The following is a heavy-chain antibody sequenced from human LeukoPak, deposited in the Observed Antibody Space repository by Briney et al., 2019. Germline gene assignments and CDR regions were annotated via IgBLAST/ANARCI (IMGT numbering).Heavy chain of an antibody. Sequence: SETLSLTCAVYGGSFSGYYWSWIRQPPGKGLEWIGEINHSGSTNYNPSLKSRVTISVDTSKNQFSLKLSSVTAADTAVYYCARTANYYYYYLDVWGKGTTVTISS. J-gene: IGHJ6*03. CDR2: INHSGST. CDR1: GGSFSGYY. V-gene: IGHV4-34*01. CDR3: ARTANYYYYYLDV.